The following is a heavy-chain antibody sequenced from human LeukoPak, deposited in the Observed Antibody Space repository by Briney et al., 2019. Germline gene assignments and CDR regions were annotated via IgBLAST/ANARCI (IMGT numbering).Heavy chain of an antibody. D-gene: IGHD2-15*01. J-gene: IGHJ5*02. CDR3: ARAISEYCSGGSCSHNWFDP. V-gene: IGHV4-4*02. CDR2: INHSGST. CDR1: GGSISSSTNW. Sequence: SETLSLTCAVSGGSISSSTNWWSWVRQPPGKGLEWIGEINHSGSTNYNPSLKSRVTISVDTSKNQFSLKLSSVTAADTAVYYCARAISEYCSGGSCSHNWFDPWGQGTLVTVSS.